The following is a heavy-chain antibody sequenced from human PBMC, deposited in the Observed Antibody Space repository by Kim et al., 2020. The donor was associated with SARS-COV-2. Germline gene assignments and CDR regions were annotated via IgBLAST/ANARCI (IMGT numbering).Heavy chain of an antibody. V-gene: IGHV4-61*01. CDR3: ARDSSGYYYPLPQYGMDV. CDR2: IYYSGST. CDR1: GGSVSSGSYY. J-gene: IGHJ6*02. Sequence: SETLSLTCTVSGGSVSSGSYYWSWIRQPPGKGLEWIGYIYYSGSTNYNPSLKSRVTISVDTSKNQFSLKLSSVTAADTAVYYCARDSSGYYYPLPQYGMDVWGQGTTVTVSS. D-gene: IGHD3-22*01.